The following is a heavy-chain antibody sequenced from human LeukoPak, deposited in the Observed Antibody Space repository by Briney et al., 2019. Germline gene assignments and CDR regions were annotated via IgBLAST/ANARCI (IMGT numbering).Heavy chain of an antibody. Sequence: GGSLRLSCTVSGFTVSSNSMSWVRQAPGKGLEWVSFIYSGSTHYSDSVKGRFTISRDDSKNTLYLQMNSLRVEDTALYYCANGPTASGYFAYFDYWGQGTPVTVSS. J-gene: IGHJ4*02. CDR3: ANGPTASGYFAYFDY. CDR1: GFTVSSNS. V-gene: IGHV3-66*03. D-gene: IGHD3-22*01. CDR2: IYSGST.